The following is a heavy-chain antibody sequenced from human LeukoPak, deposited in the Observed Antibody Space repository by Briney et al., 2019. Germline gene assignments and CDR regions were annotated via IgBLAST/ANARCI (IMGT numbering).Heavy chain of an antibody. D-gene: IGHD2-21*02. V-gene: IGHV3-23*01. CDR3: AKDLCGDCGPIDY. CDR2: ISGSGGGT. Sequence: GGSLRLSCAASGFTFSSYAMSWVRQAPGKGLEWVSAISGSGGGTYYADSVKGRFTISRDNSKNTLYLQMNSLRAEDTAVYYCAKDLCGDCGPIDYWGQGTLVTVSS. CDR1: GFTFSSYA. J-gene: IGHJ4*02.